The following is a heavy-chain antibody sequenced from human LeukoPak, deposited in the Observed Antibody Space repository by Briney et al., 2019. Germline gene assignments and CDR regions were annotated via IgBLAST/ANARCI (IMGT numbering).Heavy chain of an antibody. CDR2: ISWNSGSI. CDR3: AKYGDCTNGVCNDY. CDR1: GFTFDDYA. Sequence: GRSLRLSCAASGFTFDDYAMHWVRQAPGKGLEWVSGISWNSGSIGYADSVKGRFTISRDNAKNSLYLQMNSLRAEDTALHYCAKYGDCTNGVCNDYWGQGTLVTVSS. D-gene: IGHD2-8*01. V-gene: IGHV3-9*01. J-gene: IGHJ4*02.